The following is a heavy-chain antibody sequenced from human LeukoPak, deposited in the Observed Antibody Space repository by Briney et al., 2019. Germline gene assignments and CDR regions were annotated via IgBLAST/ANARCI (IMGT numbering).Heavy chain of an antibody. CDR3: AKETVAVGGFVTIDY. CDR1: GFVFSNYA. V-gene: IGHV3-23*01. Sequence: AGGSLRLSCAASGFVFSNYAMSWVRQTPGKGLEGVSAISDNGDKTYYTEPVKGRFSISRDNSKNTLYLQVNSLRAEDTAEYYCAKETVAVGGFVTIDYWGQGTLVTVSS. CDR2: ISDNGDKT. J-gene: IGHJ4*02. D-gene: IGHD2-21*01.